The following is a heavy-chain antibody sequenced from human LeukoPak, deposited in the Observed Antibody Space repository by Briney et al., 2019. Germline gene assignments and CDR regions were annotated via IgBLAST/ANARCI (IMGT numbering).Heavy chain of an antibody. Sequence: GGSLRLSCAASGFTFSSYSMNWVRQAPGKGLVWVSRINSDGTSTHYADSVKGRFTISRDNAKNTLYLQMNTLRAEDTAVYYCARVNYGGNSFSDYWGQGTLVTVSS. V-gene: IGHV3-74*01. J-gene: IGHJ4*02. CDR3: ARVNYGGNSFSDY. CDR2: INSDGTST. D-gene: IGHD4-23*01. CDR1: GFTFSSYS.